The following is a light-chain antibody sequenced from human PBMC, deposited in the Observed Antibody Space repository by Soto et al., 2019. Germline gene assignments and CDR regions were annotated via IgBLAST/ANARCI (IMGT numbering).Light chain of an antibody. Sequence: DIQMTQSPSTLSGSVGDRVTITCRASQTISSWLAWYQQKPGKAPKLLIYKASTLKSGVPSRFSGSGSGTEFTLTISSLQPDDFATYYCQHTLKWPPTFGQGTKVDIK. CDR1: QTISSW. CDR3: QHTLKWPPT. CDR2: KAS. J-gene: IGKJ1*01. V-gene: IGKV1-5*03.